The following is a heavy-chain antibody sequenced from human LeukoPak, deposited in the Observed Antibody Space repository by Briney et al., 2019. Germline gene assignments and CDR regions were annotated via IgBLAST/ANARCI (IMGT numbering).Heavy chain of an antibody. V-gene: IGHV3-23*01. J-gene: IGHJ4*02. CDR2: ISGSGGST. CDR1: GFTYSSYA. D-gene: IGHD6-6*01. Sequence: GGSLRLSCAASGFTYSSYAMSWVRQAPGKGLEWVSAISGSGGSTYYADSVKGRFTISRDNSKNTLYLQMNSLRAEDTAVYYCAKTPLRKQLVQNFDYWGQGTLVTVSS. CDR3: AKTPLRKQLVQNFDY.